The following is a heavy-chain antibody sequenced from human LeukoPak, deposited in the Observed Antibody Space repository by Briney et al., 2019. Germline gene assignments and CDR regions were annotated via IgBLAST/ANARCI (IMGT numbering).Heavy chain of an antibody. J-gene: IGHJ4*02. V-gene: IGHV1-2*02. CDR2: INPNSGGT. D-gene: IGHD3-22*01. Sequence: ASVKVSCKASGYTFTGYYMHWVRQAPGQGLEWMGWINPNSGGTNYAQKFQGRVTMTRDTSISTAYMELSSLRSEDTAVYYCARGNIHYYDTQDFDYWGQGTLVTASS. CDR3: ARGNIHYYDTQDFDY. CDR1: GYTFTGYY.